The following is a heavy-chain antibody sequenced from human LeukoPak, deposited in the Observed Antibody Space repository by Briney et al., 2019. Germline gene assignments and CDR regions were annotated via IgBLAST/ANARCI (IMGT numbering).Heavy chain of an antibody. CDR1: RYTFTAYY. Sequence: GASVKVSCKASRYTFTAYYIHWVRQATGQGLEWMGWMNPNSGNTGYAQKFQGRVTMARNTSISTAYMELSSLRSEDTAVYYCAVSHIVVVPAAISQIDYWGQGTLITVSS. V-gene: IGHV1-8*02. CDR2: MNPNSGNT. D-gene: IGHD2-2*01. CDR3: AVSHIVVVPAAISQIDY. J-gene: IGHJ4*02.